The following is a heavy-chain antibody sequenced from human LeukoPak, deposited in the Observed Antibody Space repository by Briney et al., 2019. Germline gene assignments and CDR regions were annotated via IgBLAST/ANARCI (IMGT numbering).Heavy chain of an antibody. J-gene: IGHJ4*02. D-gene: IGHD6-6*01. CDR2: INTGNGNT. CDR1: GYSFSSYA. Sequence: ASVKVSCKASGYSFSSYAMHWVRQAPGQRLEWMGWINTGNGNTKYSQNFQDRVTITRDTSARSAYLELSSLRSEDTAEYYCAKVDGSNSLDYWGQGTLVTVSS. CDR3: AKVDGSNSLDY. V-gene: IGHV1-3*04.